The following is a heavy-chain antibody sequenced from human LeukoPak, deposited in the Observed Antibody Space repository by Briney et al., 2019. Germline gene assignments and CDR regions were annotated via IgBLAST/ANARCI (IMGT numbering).Heavy chain of an antibody. CDR3: ARHVKSYDFWSAFDY. CDR1: GGSISSYY. CDR2: IYYSGST. Sequence: SETLSFTCTVSGGSISSYYWSWIRQPPGKGLEWIGYIYYSGSTNYNPSLKSRVTISVDTSKNQFSLKLSSVTAADTAVYYCARHVKSYDFWSAFDYWGQGTLVTVSS. V-gene: IGHV4-59*08. D-gene: IGHD3-3*01. J-gene: IGHJ4*02.